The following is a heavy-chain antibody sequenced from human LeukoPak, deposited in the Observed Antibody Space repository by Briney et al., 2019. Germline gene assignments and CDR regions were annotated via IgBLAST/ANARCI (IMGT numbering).Heavy chain of an antibody. V-gene: IGHV3-53*01. D-gene: IGHD6-6*01. CDR2: IYKDGKI. Sequence: GGSLRLSCAASGFTVSSTYMSWVRQAPGKGLEWVSVIYKDGKIYYIDSVKGRFTISRDTSKNTLYLQMNSLRVEDTAVYYCAIVYSSSSGKNVFDIWGQGTMVIVSS. J-gene: IGHJ3*02. CDR3: AIVYSSSSGKNVFDI. CDR1: GFTVSSTY.